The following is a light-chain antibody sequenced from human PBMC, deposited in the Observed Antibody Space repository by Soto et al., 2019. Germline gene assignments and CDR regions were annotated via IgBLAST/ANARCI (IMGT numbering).Light chain of an antibody. CDR2: AAS. J-gene: IGKJ4*01. CDR1: QSISSY. V-gene: IGKV1-39*01. Sequence: DIQMTQSPSTLSASVGDRVTITCRASQSISSYLNWYQQKPGKAPKPLIYAASTLQSGVPSRFAGSGSGTDFTLTINSLQPEDFATYYCQQLESYPSTFGGGTKVDIK. CDR3: QQLESYPST.